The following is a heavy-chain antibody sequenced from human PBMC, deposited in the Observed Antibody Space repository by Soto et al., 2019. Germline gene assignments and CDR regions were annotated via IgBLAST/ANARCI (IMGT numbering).Heavy chain of an antibody. CDR3: ATDFSLSDVSY. V-gene: IGHV1-24*01. J-gene: IGHJ4*02. D-gene: IGHD3-16*02. CDR1: GYPLSEFS. Sequence: GASVKVSCKVSGYPLSEFSMLWVRQAPGKGLEWMGGFEPEDGESIYAQKFQGRVSMTEDTSTDTAYMELTNLRTEDTAVYYCATDFSLSDVSYWGQGTLVTVSS. CDR2: FEPEDGES.